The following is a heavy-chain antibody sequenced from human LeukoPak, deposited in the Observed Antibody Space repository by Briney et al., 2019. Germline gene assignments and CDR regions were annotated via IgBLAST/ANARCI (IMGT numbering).Heavy chain of an antibody. CDR2: IYNSGST. CDR1: GGSVSSEGYY. CDR3: ARRGGYKYGYNY. D-gene: IGHD5-18*01. Sequence: SETLSLTCTVSGGSVSSEGYYWSWIRQPPGKGLEWIGYIYNSGSTNYNPSLKSRVTISVDTFKNQFSLKLSSVTAADTAVYYCARRGGYKYGYNYWGQGILVTVSS. J-gene: IGHJ4*02. V-gene: IGHV4-61*08.